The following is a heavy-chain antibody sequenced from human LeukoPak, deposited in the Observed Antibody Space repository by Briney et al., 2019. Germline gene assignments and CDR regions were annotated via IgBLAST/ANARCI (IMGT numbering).Heavy chain of an antibody. Sequence: PSETLSLTCAVSGYSISSGYYWGWIRQPPGKGLEWIGEINHSGSTNYNPSLKSRVTISVDTSKNQFSLKLSSVTAADTAVYYCARESGTGIGWFDPWGQGTLVTVSS. D-gene: IGHD1-26*01. CDR3: ARESGTGIGWFDP. CDR2: INHSGST. J-gene: IGHJ5*02. V-gene: IGHV4-38-2*02. CDR1: GYSISSGYY.